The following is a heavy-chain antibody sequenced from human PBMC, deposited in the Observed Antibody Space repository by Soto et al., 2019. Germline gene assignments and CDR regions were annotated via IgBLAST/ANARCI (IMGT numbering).Heavy chain of an antibody. CDR3: AVEYYYDFWSGYSRTSPYGMDV. Sequence: SETLSLTCTVSGGSISSSSYYWGWIRQPPGKGLEWIGSIYYSGSTYYNPSLKSRVTISVDTSKNQFSLKLSSVTAADTAVYYCAVEYYYDFWSGYSRTSPYGMDVWGQGTTVTVSS. V-gene: IGHV4-39*01. D-gene: IGHD3-3*01. CDR1: GGSISSSSYY. J-gene: IGHJ6*02. CDR2: IYYSGST.